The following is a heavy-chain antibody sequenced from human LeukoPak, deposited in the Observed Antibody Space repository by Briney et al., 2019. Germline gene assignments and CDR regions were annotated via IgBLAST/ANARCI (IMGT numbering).Heavy chain of an antibody. V-gene: IGHV3-23*01. CDR3: AKDYCRGGNCPLPFFDS. Sequence: GGSLSLSCAVSGFTLSEHAMSWVRQAPGEGLEWVSGIIDVGDTYYADSVKGRFTISRDSSKNTLYLQMNSLRAGDTATYYCAKDYCRGGNCPLPFFDSWGQGTLVTVSS. CDR2: IIDVGDT. D-gene: IGHD2-15*01. CDR1: GFTLSEHA. J-gene: IGHJ4*02.